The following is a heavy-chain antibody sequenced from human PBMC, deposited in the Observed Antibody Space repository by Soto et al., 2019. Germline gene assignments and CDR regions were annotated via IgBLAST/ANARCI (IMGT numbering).Heavy chain of an antibody. CDR3: ARGVRGVLDY. J-gene: IGHJ4*02. V-gene: IGHV3-23*01. D-gene: IGHD5-12*01. Sequence: GGSLRLSCAASEFTFNNYAMSWVRQAPGKGLEWVSSISGSCGSTYYAGSVRGRFAIARENSKDTLYLQQISLRAEDTAIYYCARGVRGVLDYWGQGTVVTVSS. CDR1: EFTFNNYA. CDR2: ISGSCGST.